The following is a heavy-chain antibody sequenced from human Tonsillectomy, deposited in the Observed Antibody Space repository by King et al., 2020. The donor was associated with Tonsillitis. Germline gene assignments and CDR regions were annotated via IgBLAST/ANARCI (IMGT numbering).Heavy chain of an antibody. J-gene: IGHJ1*01. Sequence: MQLQESGSGLVKPSQTLSLTCAVSGGSISSGGYSWSWLRPPPGKGREWIGYISHSGSTYSNPTLKSRVTISVDRTKNQFSLKLSSVTAADTAVYYCARATEIWGQGTLGTASS. CDR2: ISHSGST. CDR1: GGSISSGGYS. V-gene: IGHV4-30-2*01. CDR3: ARATEI. D-gene: IGHD5-24*01.